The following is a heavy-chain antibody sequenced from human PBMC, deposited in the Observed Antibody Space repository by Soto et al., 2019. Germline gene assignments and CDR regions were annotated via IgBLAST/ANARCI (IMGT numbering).Heavy chain of an antibody. CDR3: ARRYGGNFDY. Sequence: SETLSLTCTVSGGSISSSSYYWSWIRQPPGKGLEWIGYIYYSGSTNYNPSLKSRVTISVDTSKNQFSLKLTSVTAADTAVYYCARRYGGNFDYWGQGTLVTVSS. CDR1: GGSISSSSYY. V-gene: IGHV4-61*01. J-gene: IGHJ4*02. CDR2: IYYSGST. D-gene: IGHD1-26*01.